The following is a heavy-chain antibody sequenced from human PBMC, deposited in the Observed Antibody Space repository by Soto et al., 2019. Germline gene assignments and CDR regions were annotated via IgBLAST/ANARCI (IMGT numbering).Heavy chain of an antibody. D-gene: IGHD2-21*01. CDR1: GGSITSNW. CDR2: SFHTGSA. J-gene: IGHJ4*02. V-gene: IGHV4-4*02. Sequence: QVQLQESGPGLMKPSGTLSLTCAVSGGSITSNWWSWVRQPPGKGLEWIAESFHTGSANYNPSLRSRLTISMDKSKNHLSLNLNSVTAADTAVYYCARHIAVSGTRGFDHWGQGTLVTVSS. CDR3: ARHIAVSGTRGFDH.